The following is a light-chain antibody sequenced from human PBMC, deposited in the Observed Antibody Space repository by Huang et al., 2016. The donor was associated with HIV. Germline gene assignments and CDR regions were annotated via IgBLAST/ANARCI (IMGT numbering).Light chain of an antibody. CDR1: QSVSST. J-gene: IGKJ1*01. Sequence: EIVMTQSPATLSVSPGERATLSCRASQSVSSTLAWYQQKPAQAPRLLIYGASTRATVIPARFSGSGSGTEFTLTISSLQSEDFVVYYCQQYNNWPLTFGQGTKVEIK. CDR2: GAS. V-gene: IGKV3-15*01. CDR3: QQYNNWPLT.